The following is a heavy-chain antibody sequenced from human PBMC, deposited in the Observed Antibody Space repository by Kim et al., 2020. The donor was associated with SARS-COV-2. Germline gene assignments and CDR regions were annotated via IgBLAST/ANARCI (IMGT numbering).Heavy chain of an antibody. CDR3: ARHSPRTLLGFDNWFDP. J-gene: IGHJ5*02. Sequence: SETLSLTCAVSGDSVSSSTAYWGWIHQPPGKGLEWIATIHYSGRTYYNPSLKSRVTISVDTSKNHFSLQLSSVTAADTSVYYCARHSPRTLLGFDNWFDPWGQGTLVIVSS. V-gene: IGHV4-39*01. D-gene: IGHD2-21*01. CDR1: GDSVSSSTAY. CDR2: IHYSGRT.